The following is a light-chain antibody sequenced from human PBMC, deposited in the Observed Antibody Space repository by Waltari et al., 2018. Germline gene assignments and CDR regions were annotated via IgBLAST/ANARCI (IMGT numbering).Light chain of an antibody. CDR3: QQSYSTPV. Sequence: DIQMTQSPSSLSAFVGDRVTITCRASQSIISSLNWYQQRPGKAPKLLIYAASSLQSGVPSRFSGSGSGTDFTLTITSLQPEDFATYYCQQSYSTPVFGGGTKVEIK. J-gene: IGKJ4*01. CDR2: AAS. CDR1: QSIISS. V-gene: IGKV1-39*01.